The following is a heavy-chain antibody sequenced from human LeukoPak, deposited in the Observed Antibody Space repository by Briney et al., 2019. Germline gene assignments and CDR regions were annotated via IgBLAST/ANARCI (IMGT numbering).Heavy chain of an antibody. CDR2: ISGSGGST. CDR1: GFTFSSYA. V-gene: IGHV3-23*01. CDR3: AKGSDYYYYMDV. Sequence: GGSLRLSCAASGFTFSSYAMSWVRQAPGKGLEWVLAISGSGGSTYYADSVKGRFTISRDNSKNTLYLQMNSLRAEDTAVYYCAKGSDYYYYMDVWAKGPRSPSP. J-gene: IGHJ6*03.